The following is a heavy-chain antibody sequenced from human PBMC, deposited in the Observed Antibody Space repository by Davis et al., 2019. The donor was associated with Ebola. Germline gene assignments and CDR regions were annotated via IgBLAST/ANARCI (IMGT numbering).Heavy chain of an antibody. J-gene: IGHJ6*02. CDR2: ISYDGSNK. D-gene: IGHD3-16*01. V-gene: IGHV3-30*03. CDR3: AREGGGMDV. CDR1: GFTFSSYG. Sequence: PGGSLRLSCAASGFTFSSYGMHWVRQAPGKGLEWVAVISYDGSNKYYADSVKGRFTISRDNSKNTLYLQMNSLRAEDTAVYYCAREGGGMDVWGQGTTVTVSS.